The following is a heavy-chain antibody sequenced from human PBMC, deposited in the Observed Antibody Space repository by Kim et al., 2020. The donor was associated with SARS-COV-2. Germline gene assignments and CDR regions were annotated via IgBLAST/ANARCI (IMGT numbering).Heavy chain of an antibody. CDR3: AKEGRQGSGFVDV. D-gene: IGHD3-10*01. CDR2: IWSNSGHI. Sequence: GGSLRLSCAASGFNFDDFAMHWVRQVPGKGLEWVAGIWSNSGHIDYGASVRGRFTMSRDNANKSLFLQMNSLRVEDTAVYYCAKEGRQGSGFVDVWGKGATVTVSS. J-gene: IGHJ6*04. V-gene: IGHV3-9*01. CDR1: GFNFDDFA.